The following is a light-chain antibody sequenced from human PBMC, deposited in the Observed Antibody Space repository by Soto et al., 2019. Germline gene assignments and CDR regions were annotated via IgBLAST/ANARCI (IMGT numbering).Light chain of an antibody. CDR2: DAS. CDR1: QTVRNNY. J-gene: IGKJ4*01. Sequence: EFVLTQSPGTLSLSPGERATLSCRASQTVRNNYLAWYQQKPGQAPRLLIYDASSRATGIPDRFSGGGSGTDFTLTISRLEPEDFAVYYCQQFSSYTLTFGRGTKV. CDR3: QQFSSYTLT. V-gene: IGKV3-20*01.